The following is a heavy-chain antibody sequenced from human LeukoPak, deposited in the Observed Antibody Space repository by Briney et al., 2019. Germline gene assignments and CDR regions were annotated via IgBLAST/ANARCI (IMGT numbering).Heavy chain of an antibody. Sequence: PGGSLRLSCAASGFTFSSYGMHWVRQAPGKGLEWVAVISYNGGNQYYADSVKGRFTISRDNSKNTLYLQMNSLRPEDTALYYCAKVMEDKYKTGWDYWGQGTLVTVSS. CDR3: AKVMEDKYKTGWDY. V-gene: IGHV3-30*18. CDR2: ISYNGGNQ. CDR1: GFTFSSYG. D-gene: IGHD6-19*01. J-gene: IGHJ4*02.